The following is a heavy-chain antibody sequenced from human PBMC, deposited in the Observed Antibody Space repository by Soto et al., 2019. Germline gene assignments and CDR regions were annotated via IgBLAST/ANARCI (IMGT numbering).Heavy chain of an antibody. J-gene: IGHJ4*02. CDR2: IKQDGSEK. CDR3: AREFWSGYFDY. V-gene: IGHV3-7*03. Sequence: VQVVESGGGVVQPGRSLRLSCAASGFTFSSYWMSWVRQAPGKGLEWVANIKQDGSEKYYVDSVKGRFTISRDNAKNSLYLQMNSLRAEDTAVYYCAREFWSGYFDYWGQGTLVTVSS. CDR1: GFTFSSYW. D-gene: IGHD3-3*01.